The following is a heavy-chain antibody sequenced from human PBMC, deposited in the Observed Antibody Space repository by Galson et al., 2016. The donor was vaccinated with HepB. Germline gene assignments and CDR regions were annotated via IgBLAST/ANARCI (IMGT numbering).Heavy chain of an antibody. CDR3: PRVPDVATAMVTEGGGDYFDY. Sequence: SLRLSCAASGFTFSSYWMSWVRQAPGKGLEWVANIKQDGSEKYYVDSVKGRFTISRDKAKNSLYLQMNSLRAEDTAVVYWPRVPDVATAMVTEGGGDYFDYWGQGTLVTVSS. J-gene: IGHJ4*02. V-gene: IGHV3-7*01. CDR1: GFTFSSYW. CDR2: IKQDGSEK. D-gene: IGHD5-18*01.